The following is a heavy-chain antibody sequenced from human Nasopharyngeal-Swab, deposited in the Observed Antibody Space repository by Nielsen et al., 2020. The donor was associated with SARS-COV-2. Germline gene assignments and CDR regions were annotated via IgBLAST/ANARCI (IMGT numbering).Heavy chain of an antibody. CDR1: GFTVSSNY. Sequence: GGSLRLSCAASGFTVSSNYMSWVRQAPGKGLEWVANIKQDGSEKYYVDSVKGRFTISRDNAKNSLYLQMNSLRAEDTAVYYCARVGRLRPEFDYWGQGTLVTVSS. J-gene: IGHJ4*02. CDR2: IKQDGSEK. V-gene: IGHV3-7*01. D-gene: IGHD4-17*01. CDR3: ARVGRLRPEFDY.